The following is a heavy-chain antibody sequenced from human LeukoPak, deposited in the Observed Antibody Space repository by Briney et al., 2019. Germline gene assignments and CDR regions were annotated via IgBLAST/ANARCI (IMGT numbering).Heavy chain of an antibody. V-gene: IGHV4-4*07. CDR2: VYTSGST. Sequence: PSETLSLTCTVSGGSISSYYWSWIRQPAGKGLEWIGRVYTSGSTNYNPSLKSRVTMSVDTSKNQFSLKLSSVTAADTAVYYCARTGTTVVTPLDFDYWGQGTLVTVSS. J-gene: IGHJ4*02. D-gene: IGHD4-23*01. CDR1: GGSISSYY. CDR3: ARTGTTVVTPLDFDY.